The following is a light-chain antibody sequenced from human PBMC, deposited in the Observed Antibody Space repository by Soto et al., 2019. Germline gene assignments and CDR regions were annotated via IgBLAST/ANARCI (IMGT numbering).Light chain of an antibody. J-gene: IGKJ1*01. V-gene: IGKV3-11*01. CDR3: LQRSVWPWT. Sequence: EIVLTQSPATLSLSPGERATLSCRASQSVGNYLAWYQQKPGQAPRLLIYDVFNRATGIPARLSGSGSGTDFTLTIRSLEPEDFAVYYCLQRSVWPWTFGQGTRLEVK. CDR1: QSVGNY. CDR2: DVF.